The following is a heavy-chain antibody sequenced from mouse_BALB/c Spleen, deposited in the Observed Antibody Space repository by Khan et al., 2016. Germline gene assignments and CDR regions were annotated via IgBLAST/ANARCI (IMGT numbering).Heavy chain of an antibody. Sequence: QVQLKESGPGLVAPSQSLSITCTVSGFSLTGYGVNWVRQPPGKGLEWLGMIWGDGSTDYNSALKSRLSISKDNSTSQVFLKMNSLQTDDTARYYCARALYYYGSSYVSYAMDYWGQGTSVTVSA. D-gene: IGHD1-1*01. CDR1: GFSLTGYG. V-gene: IGHV2-6-7*01. CDR3: ARALYYYGSSYVSYAMDY. CDR2: IWGDGST. J-gene: IGHJ4*01.